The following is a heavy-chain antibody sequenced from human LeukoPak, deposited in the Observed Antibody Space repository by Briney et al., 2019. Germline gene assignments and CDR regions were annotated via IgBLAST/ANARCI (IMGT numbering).Heavy chain of an antibody. D-gene: IGHD2-2*02. CDR1: GGSISSSSYY. CDR3: ARHAAYPGQLDY. CDR2: IYYSGST. Sequence: KPSETLSLTCTVSGGSISSSSYYWGWIRQPPGKGLEWIGSIYYSGSTYYNPSLKSRVTISVDTSKNQFSLKLSSVTAADTAVYYCARHAAYPGQLDYWGQGTLVTGSS. J-gene: IGHJ4*02. V-gene: IGHV4-39*01.